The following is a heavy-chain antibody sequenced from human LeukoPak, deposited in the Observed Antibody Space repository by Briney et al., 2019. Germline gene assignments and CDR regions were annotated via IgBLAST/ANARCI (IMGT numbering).Heavy chain of an antibody. V-gene: IGHV1-18*01. CDR3: ATLGDSGSGYYYYYGMDV. D-gene: IGHD1-26*01. CDR1: GYIFSNYG. Sequence: ASVKVSCKASGYIFSNYGITWVRQAPGHGLEWMGWISGHSGNTNYAQKFQDRATMTTDTSTSTAYMELSSLRSEDTAVYYCATLGDSGSGYYYYYGMDVWGQGTTVTVSS. CDR2: ISGHSGNT. J-gene: IGHJ6*02.